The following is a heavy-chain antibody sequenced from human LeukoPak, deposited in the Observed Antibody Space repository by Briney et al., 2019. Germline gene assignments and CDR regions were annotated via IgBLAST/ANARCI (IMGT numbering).Heavy chain of an antibody. J-gene: IGHJ4*02. D-gene: IGHD1-1*01. CDR3: ARDWKTNSFDY. Sequence: GGSLRLSCAASGFNFGSYAMTWVRQAPGKGLEWVSIILGSGAGTYYADSVQGRFTISRDNSKNTLYLQMDSLRAEDTAIYYGARDWKTNSFDYWGQGTLVTVSS. CDR1: GFNFGSYA. V-gene: IGHV3-23*01. CDR2: ILGSGAGT.